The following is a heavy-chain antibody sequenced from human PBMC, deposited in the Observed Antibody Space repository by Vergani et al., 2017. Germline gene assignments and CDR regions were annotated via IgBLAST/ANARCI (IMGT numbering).Heavy chain of an antibody. CDR3: ARDPSNSVGRNIYGDS. Sequence: QVQLVQSGGEVKKPGASVKVSCKGYGYTFTKYAITWVRQAPGQGLEWMGWISTYDGDTNYAQNFQGRVTMTKDTSTTTAYMELRSLRSDDTAVYFCARDPSNSVGRNIYGDSWGQGTLVTVSS. CDR1: GYTFTKYA. CDR2: ISTYDGDT. J-gene: IGHJ4*02. D-gene: IGHD5-18*01. V-gene: IGHV1-18*01.